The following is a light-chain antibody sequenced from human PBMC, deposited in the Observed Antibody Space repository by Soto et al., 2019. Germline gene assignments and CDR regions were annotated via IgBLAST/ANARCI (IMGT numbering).Light chain of an antibody. V-gene: IGKV3-15*01. Sequence: ELVMSQSPATLSVSTGERATLSCRASQSVSSNVAWYQQKPGQAPRLLIYDASTRATGIPARFSGSGSGTEFTLTISSLHSEDFAVYYCQQYNDPPRTFGQGTKVDI. CDR2: DAS. J-gene: IGKJ1*01. CDR1: QSVSSN. CDR3: QQYNDPPRT.